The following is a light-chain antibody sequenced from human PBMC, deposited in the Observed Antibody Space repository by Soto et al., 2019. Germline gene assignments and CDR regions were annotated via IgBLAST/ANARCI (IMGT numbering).Light chain of an antibody. CDR3: SSYTISNTLVL. J-gene: IGLJ2*01. Sequence: QSALTQPASVSGSTGQSITISCTGTSSDVGGYNHVSWYQQPPGKAPKLMIYDVTNRPSGVSNRFSGSKSGNTASLTISGLQAADEADYYCSSYTISNTLVLFGGGTKLTVL. CDR2: DVT. V-gene: IGLV2-14*03. CDR1: SSDVGGYNH.